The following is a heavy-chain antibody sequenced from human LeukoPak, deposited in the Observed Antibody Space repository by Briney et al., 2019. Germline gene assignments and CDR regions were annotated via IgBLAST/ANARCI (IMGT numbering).Heavy chain of an antibody. J-gene: IGHJ3*02. V-gene: IGHV1-2*02. D-gene: IGHD2-2*01. CDR2: INPYSGGT. Sequence: GASVKVSCKASGYTFTGHYMHWVRQAPGQGLEWVGWINPYSGGTSYAQRFQGRVTMTRDTSISTAYMELSRLGSDDTAVYYCAKALYQLLLWNPHAFDIWGQGTMVTVSS. CDR1: GYTFTGHY. CDR3: AKALYQLLLWNPHAFDI.